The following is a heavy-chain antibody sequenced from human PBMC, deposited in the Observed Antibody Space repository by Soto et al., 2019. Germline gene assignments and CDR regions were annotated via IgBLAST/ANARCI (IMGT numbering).Heavy chain of an antibody. CDR3: ARDRWSGYDDYYYGMDV. V-gene: IGHV3-53*01. CDR2: IYRGGST. J-gene: IGHJ6*02. Sequence: GGSLRLSCAASGFTVSSNYMSWVRQAPGKGLEWVSVIYRGGSTFYADSVKGRFTISRDNSKNTLYLQMNTLRAEDTAVYYCARDRWSGYDDYYYGMDVWGQGTTVTVSS. D-gene: IGHD5-12*01. CDR1: GFTVSSNY.